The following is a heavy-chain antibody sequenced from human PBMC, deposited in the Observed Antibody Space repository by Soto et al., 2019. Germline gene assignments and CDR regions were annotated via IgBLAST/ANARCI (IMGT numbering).Heavy chain of an antibody. J-gene: IGHJ6*03. Sequence: SETLSLTCTVSGGSISSYYWSWIRQPPGKGLEWIGYIYYSGSTNYNPSLKSRVTISVDTSTSTAYMELRSLRSDDTAVYYCAREPSVTMVRADPKINNYYYYYMDVWGKGTTVTVSS. CDR2: IYYSGST. D-gene: IGHD3-10*01. CDR1: GGSISSYY. V-gene: IGHV4-59*01. CDR3: AREPSVTMVRADPKINNYYYYYMDV.